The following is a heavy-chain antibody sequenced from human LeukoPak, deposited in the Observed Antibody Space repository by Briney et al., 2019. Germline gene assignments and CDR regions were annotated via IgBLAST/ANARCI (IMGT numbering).Heavy chain of an antibody. CDR1: GDSISSGDYF. CDR3: ARGLYYYDSSGYYAPIDY. CDR2: IYYTGST. D-gene: IGHD3-22*01. Sequence: SETLSLTCTVSGDSISSGDYFWTWIRQPPGKGLEWIGYIYYTGSTNYNPSLKSRLTMSLDTSENLFSLKLSSVTAADTAVYYCARGLYYYDSSGYYAPIDYWGQGTLVTVSS. V-gene: IGHV4-30-4*01. J-gene: IGHJ4*02.